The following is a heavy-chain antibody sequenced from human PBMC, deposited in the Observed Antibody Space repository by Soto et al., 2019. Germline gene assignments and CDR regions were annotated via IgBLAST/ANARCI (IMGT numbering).Heavy chain of an antibody. Sequence: VQLVESGGGVVQPGRSLRLSCAASGFTFSSYGMHWVRQAPGKGLEWVAVIWYDGSNKYYADSVKGRFTISRDNSKNTLYLQMNSLRAEDTAVYYCAREPRAVAGTGGFDYWGQGTLVTVSS. CDR1: GFTFSSYG. CDR3: AREPRAVAGTGGFDY. V-gene: IGHV3-33*01. D-gene: IGHD6-19*01. CDR2: IWYDGSNK. J-gene: IGHJ4*02.